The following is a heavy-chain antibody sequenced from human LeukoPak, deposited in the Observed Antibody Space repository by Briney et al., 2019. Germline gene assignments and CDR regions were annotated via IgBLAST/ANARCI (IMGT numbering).Heavy chain of an antibody. Sequence: QLGGSLRLSCAASGFTFSSYSMNWVRPAPGKGLEWVSYISSSGSTIYYADSVKGRFAISRDNAKNSLYLQMNSLRAEDTAVYYCARVPREDSGSYYYYYYMDVWGKGTTVTISS. D-gene: IGHD1-26*01. CDR2: ISSSGSTI. V-gene: IGHV3-48*04. CDR3: ARVPREDSGSYYYYYYMDV. J-gene: IGHJ6*03. CDR1: GFTFSSYS.